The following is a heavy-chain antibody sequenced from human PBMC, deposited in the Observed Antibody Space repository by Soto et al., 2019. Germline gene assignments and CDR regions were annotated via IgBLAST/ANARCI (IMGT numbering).Heavy chain of an antibody. D-gene: IGHD6-19*01. CDR3: SGGPSAWGHFDV. J-gene: IGHJ4*02. CDR2: IDWNGGST. V-gene: IGHV3-20*04. CDR1: GFTFDDYD. Sequence: GGSLRLSCAASGFTFDDYDMNWVRQAPGKGLEWVSGIDWNGGSTGYADSVKGRFTISRDNAKDSLYLQMNSLTVEDTAFYYFSGGPSAWGHFDVWGQGILVTVSS.